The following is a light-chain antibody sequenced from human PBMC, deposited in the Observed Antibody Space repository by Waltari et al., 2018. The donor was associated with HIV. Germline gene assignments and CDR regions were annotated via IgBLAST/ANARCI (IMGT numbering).Light chain of an antibody. CDR3: GTWDSSLSAGV. CDR2: DTE. Sequence: QSVLTQPPSVSAAPGQQVTIPCSGNSSKIGNNFVTWYQQFPGTAPKLLIYDTEKRPSGIPERFSGSKSGTSATLGITGLQTGDEAVYYCGTWDSSLSAGVFGGGTKVTVL. J-gene: IGLJ3*02. CDR1: SSKIGNNF. V-gene: IGLV1-51*01.